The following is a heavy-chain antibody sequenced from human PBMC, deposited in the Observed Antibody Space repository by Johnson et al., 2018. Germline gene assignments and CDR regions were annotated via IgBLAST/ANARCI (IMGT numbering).Heavy chain of an antibody. CDR1: GGTFSSYT. CDR2: IIPIFGTA. D-gene: IGHD6-19*01. V-gene: IGHV1-69*01. CDR3: ARAGVEGIAVAGAFDI. J-gene: IGHJ3*02. Sequence: VQLVESGAEVKKPVSSVKVSCKASGGTFSSYTISWVRQAPGQGLEWMGGIIPIFGTANYAQKFQGIVTITSDESTSTAYLEVSSLRSEDTAVYSCARAGVEGIAVAGAFDIWGQGTMVTVSS.